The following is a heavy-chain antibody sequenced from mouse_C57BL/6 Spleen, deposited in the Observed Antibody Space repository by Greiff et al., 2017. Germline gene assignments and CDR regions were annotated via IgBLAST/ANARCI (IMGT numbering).Heavy chain of an antibody. V-gene: IGHV5-9*01. J-gene: IGHJ1*03. Sequence: EVKVVESGGGLVKPGGSLKLSCAASGFTFSSYTMSWVRQTPEKRLEWVATISGGGGNTYYPDSVKGRFTISRDNAKNTLYLQMSSLRSEDTALYYCASRIRGYFDVWGTGTTVTVSS. CDR2: ISGGGGNT. CDR3: ASRIRGYFDV. CDR1: GFTFSSYT.